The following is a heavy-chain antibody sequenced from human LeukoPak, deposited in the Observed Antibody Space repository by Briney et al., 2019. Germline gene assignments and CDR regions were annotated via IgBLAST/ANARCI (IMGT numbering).Heavy chain of an antibody. D-gene: IGHD4-17*01. V-gene: IGHV1-46*01. J-gene: IGHJ4*02. CDR1: GYTFTSYY. Sequence: ASVKVSCKASGYTFTSYYMHWVRHAPGQGLEWMGIINPSGGSTSYAQKFQGRGTMTRDTTTSTVYMELSSLRSEDTAAYYCATYANGDVDYWGQGTLVTVSS. CDR2: INPSGGST. CDR3: ATYANGDVDY.